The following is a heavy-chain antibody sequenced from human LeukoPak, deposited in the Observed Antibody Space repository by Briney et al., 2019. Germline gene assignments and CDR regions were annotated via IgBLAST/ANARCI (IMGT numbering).Heavy chain of an antibody. CDR2: IYTSGST. D-gene: IGHD3-22*01. CDR1: GGSISSSNW. V-gene: IGHV4-61*02. CDR3: ARDHLNLYYYDSSGTRYNWFDP. Sequence: PSETLSLTCAVSGGSISSSNWWRWIRPPAGKGLGWIGRIYTSGSTNYNPSLKSRVTISVDTSKNQFSLKLSSVTAADTAVYYCARDHLNLYYYDSSGTRYNWFDPWGQGTLVTVSS. J-gene: IGHJ5*02.